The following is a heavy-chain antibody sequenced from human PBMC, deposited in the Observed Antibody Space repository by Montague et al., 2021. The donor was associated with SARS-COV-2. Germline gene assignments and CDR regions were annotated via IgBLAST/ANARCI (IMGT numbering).Heavy chain of an antibody. V-gene: IGHV4-38-2*02. Sequence: SETLSLTCTVSGDSITNNYYWGCFRQHPGKGLVWIGTFYRSGTTYYNPSLQSRVTISVDTSNNQFSLKLSSVTAADTAVYYCARRHIVASNSAFDYWGQGTLVTVSS. CDR2: FYRSGTT. CDR1: GDSITNNYY. CDR3: ARRHIVASNSAFDY. J-gene: IGHJ4*02. D-gene: IGHD2/OR15-2a*01.